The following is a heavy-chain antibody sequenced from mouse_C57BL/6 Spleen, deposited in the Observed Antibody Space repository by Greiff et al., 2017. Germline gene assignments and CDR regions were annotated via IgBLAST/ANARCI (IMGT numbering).Heavy chain of an antibody. V-gene: IGHV1-50*01. Sequence: QVQLQQPGAELVKPGASVKLSCKASGYTFTSYWMQWVKQRPGQGLEWIGEIDPSDSYTNYNQKFQGKATLTVDTASSTAYMQLRSLTSEGSAVYYCGEGYGSRGGYCDVWGTGTTVTVSS. CDR2: IDPSDSYT. CDR3: GEGYGSRGGYCDV. CDR1: GYTFTSYW. J-gene: IGHJ1*03. D-gene: IGHD1-1*01.